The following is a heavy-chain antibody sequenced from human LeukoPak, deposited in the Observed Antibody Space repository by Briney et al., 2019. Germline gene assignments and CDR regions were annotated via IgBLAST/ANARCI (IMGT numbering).Heavy chain of an antibody. CDR3: ARDYFGSRSPTGRPHDY. CDR2: IIPFLHIA. V-gene: IGHV1-69*04. CDR1: GDTFSSYA. J-gene: IGHJ4*02. Sequence: ASVKVSCKASGDTFSSYAISWVRQAPGQGLEWMGRIIPFLHIANYTQKFQGRVTITADKSTSTAYMVLSSLRSEDTAVYYCARDYFGSRSPTGRPHDYWGQGTLVTVSS. D-gene: IGHD3-10*01.